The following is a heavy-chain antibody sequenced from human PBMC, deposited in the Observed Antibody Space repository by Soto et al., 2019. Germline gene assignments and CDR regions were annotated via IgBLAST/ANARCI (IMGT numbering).Heavy chain of an antibody. CDR1: GFTFSSYG. CDR3: SGDSSGWHLDY. J-gene: IGHJ4*02. Sequence: QVQLVESGGGVVQPGRSLRLSCAASGFTFSSYGMHWVRQAPXKGLEWVAVISYDGSNKYYADSVKGRFTISRDNSKNTLXLXXXXXXXXXXAVYYCSGDSSGWHLDYWGQGTLVTVSS. D-gene: IGHD6-19*01. V-gene: IGHV3-30*03. CDR2: ISYDGSNK.